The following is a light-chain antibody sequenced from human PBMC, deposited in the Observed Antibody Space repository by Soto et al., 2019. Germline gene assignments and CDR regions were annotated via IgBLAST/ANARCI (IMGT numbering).Light chain of an antibody. V-gene: IGKV1-9*01. CDR3: QQLNSYPPFT. CDR2: ASS. CDR1: QGISSY. J-gene: IGKJ3*01. Sequence: DIQLTQSPSFLSASVGDRVTITCRASQGISSYLAWYQQKPGKAPKLLIYASSTLQSGVPSRFSGSGSGTAFTLTISSLQTEDFATYYCQQLNSYPPFTFGPGTKVDIK.